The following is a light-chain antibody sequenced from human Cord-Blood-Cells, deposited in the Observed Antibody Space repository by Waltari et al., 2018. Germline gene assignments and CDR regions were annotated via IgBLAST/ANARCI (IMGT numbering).Light chain of an antibody. CDR2: RNN. CDR1: SSNIGSNY. CDR3: AAWDDSLSGRV. Sequence: QSVLTQPPSASGTPGQRVTISCSGSSSNIGSNYVYWYQQLPGTAPNLLIYRNNQRPSGVPDRFSGSKSGTSASLAISGRRSEDEADYYCAAWDDSLSGRVFGGGTKLTVL. J-gene: IGLJ3*02. V-gene: IGLV1-47*01.